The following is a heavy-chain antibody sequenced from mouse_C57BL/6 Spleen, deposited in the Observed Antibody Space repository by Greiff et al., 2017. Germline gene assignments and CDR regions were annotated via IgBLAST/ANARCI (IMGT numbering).Heavy chain of an antibody. D-gene: IGHD2-4*01. Sequence: EVKLMESGGGLVQPGGSLSLSCAASGFTFTDYYMSWVRQPPGKALEWLGFIRNKANGYTTEYSASVKGRFTISRDNSQSILYLQMNALRAEDSATYYCARYGRLPYFDYWGQGTTLTVSS. CDR1: GFTFTDYY. V-gene: IGHV7-3*01. J-gene: IGHJ2*01. CDR3: ARYGRLPYFDY. CDR2: IRNKANGYTT.